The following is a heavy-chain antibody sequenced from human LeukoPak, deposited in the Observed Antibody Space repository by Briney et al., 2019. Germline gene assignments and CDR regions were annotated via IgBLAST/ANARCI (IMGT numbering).Heavy chain of an antibody. J-gene: IGHJ3*02. CDR2: ISSSSSYI. V-gene: IGHV3-21*01. Sequence: GGSLRLSCAASGFTFSSYSMNWVRQAPGKGLEWVSSISSSSSYIYYADSVKGRFTISRDNSKNTLYLQMNSLRAEDTAVYYCARDDNMIVVLGAFDIWGQGTMVTVSS. D-gene: IGHD3-22*01. CDR3: ARDDNMIVVLGAFDI. CDR1: GFTFSSYS.